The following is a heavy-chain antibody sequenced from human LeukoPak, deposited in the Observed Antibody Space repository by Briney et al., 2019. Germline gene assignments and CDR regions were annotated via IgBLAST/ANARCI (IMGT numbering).Heavy chain of an antibody. CDR2: INSDGSST. Sequence: HGGSLRLSCAASGFTFSSYWMHWVRQAPGKGLLWVSRINSDGSSTSYADSVKGRFTISRDNAKNTLYLQMNSLRAEDTAVYYCATGMTTVTTFYFDYWGQGTLVTVSS. CDR3: ATGMTTVTTFYFDY. D-gene: IGHD4-17*01. CDR1: GFTFSSYW. V-gene: IGHV3-74*01. J-gene: IGHJ4*02.